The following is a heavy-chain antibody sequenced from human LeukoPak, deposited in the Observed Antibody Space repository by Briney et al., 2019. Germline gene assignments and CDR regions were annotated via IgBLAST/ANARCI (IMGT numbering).Heavy chain of an antibody. CDR2: ISGSGGST. Sequence: GGSLRLSCAAPGFTFSSYAMSWVRQAPGKGLEWVSAISGSGGSTYYADSVKGRFTISRDNSKNTLYLQMNSLRAEDTAVYYCARPPDNYYYYYMDVWGKGTTVTVSS. CDR1: GFTFSSYA. CDR3: ARPPDNYYYYYMDV. V-gene: IGHV3-23*01. J-gene: IGHJ6*03.